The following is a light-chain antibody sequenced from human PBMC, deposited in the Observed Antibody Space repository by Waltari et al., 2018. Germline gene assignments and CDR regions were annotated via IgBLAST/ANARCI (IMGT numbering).Light chain of an antibody. V-gene: IGKV3-20*01. Sequence: EIVLTQSPGSLSSSPGERVTLSCRASQSVSRALAWYPQKPGQAPRLLIFGASNRATGIPERFSGSGSETDFSLTISRLEPEDFAVYYCQHYVRLPATFGRGTKVEIK. CDR2: GAS. CDR3: QHYVRLPAT. J-gene: IGKJ1*01. CDR1: QSVSRA.